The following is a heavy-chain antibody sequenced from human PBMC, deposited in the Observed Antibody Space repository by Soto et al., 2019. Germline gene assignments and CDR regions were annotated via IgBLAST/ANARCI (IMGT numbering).Heavy chain of an antibody. CDR1: GFTFSSYG. CDR3: AKDLVSYSKPRRLSLDY. Sequence: PGGSLRLSCAASGFTFSSYGMHWVRQAPGKGLEWVAVISYDGSNKYYADSVKGRFTISRDNSKNTLYLQMNSLRAEDTAVYYCAKDLVSYSKPRRLSLDYWGQGTLVTV. CDR2: ISYDGSNK. J-gene: IGHJ4*02. D-gene: IGHD2-21*01. V-gene: IGHV3-30*18.